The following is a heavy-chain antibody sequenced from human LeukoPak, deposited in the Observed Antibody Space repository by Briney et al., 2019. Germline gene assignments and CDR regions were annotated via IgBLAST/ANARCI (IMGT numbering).Heavy chain of an antibody. CDR3: ARGTAAAVDAFDI. Sequence: GASVKVSCKASGGTFSSYAISWVRQAPGQGLEWMGGIIPIFGTANYAQKFQGRVTITADKSTSTAYMELRSLRSDDTAVYYCARGTAAAVDAFDIWGQGTMVTVSS. CDR1: GGTFSSYA. J-gene: IGHJ3*02. D-gene: IGHD6-13*01. CDR2: IIPIFGTA. V-gene: IGHV1-69*06.